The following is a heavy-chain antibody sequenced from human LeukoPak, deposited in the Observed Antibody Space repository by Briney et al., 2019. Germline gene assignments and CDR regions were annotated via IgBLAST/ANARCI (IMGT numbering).Heavy chain of an antibody. D-gene: IGHD3-9*01. Sequence: ASVKVSCKASGYTFTSNDINWVRQATGQGLEWMGWMNPNSGNTGYAQKFQGRVTMTRNTSISTAYMELSSLRSEDTAVYYCARVGRYYDILTDYYYYGMDVWGQGTTVTVSS. CDR1: GYTFTSND. CDR2: MNPNSGNT. CDR3: ARVGRYYDILTDYYYYGMDV. V-gene: IGHV1-8*01. J-gene: IGHJ6*02.